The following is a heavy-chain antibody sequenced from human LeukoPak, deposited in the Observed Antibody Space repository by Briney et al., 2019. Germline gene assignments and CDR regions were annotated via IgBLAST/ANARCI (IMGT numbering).Heavy chain of an antibody. D-gene: IGHD2-15*01. J-gene: IGHJ4*02. CDR1: GFTFSSSA. V-gene: IGHV3-23*01. CDR3: AKDSPVATR. CDR2: ITDSGDGT. Sequence: GGSLRLSCAASGFTFSSSAMSWVRQAPGKGLEWVSSITDSGDGTYYADSVKGRFTISRDDFKNTLYLQMNSLRAEDTAVYYCAKDSPVATRWGQGTLVTVSS.